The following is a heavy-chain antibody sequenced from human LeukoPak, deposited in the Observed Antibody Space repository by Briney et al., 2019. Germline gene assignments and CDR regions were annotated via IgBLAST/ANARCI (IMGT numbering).Heavy chain of an antibody. V-gene: IGHV3-7*05. CDR3: ANIRSSAFDI. CDR2: IKQDGSGK. J-gene: IGHJ3*02. Sequence: EGSLRLSCAASGFTFRSYWMSSVRQAPGKGLEWVANIKQDGSGKYYVDSVKGRFTISRDNSKNTLYLQMNSLRAEDTAVYYCANIRSSAFDIWGQGTMVTVSS. D-gene: IGHD4-17*01. CDR1: GFTFRSYW.